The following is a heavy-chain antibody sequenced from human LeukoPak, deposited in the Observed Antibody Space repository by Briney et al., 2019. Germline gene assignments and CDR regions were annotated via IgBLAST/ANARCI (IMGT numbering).Heavy chain of an antibody. Sequence: SETLSLTCTVSGGSISSYYWSWIRQPPGKGLKWIGNIYYSGSTYYNPSLKSRVTISVDTSKNQFSLKLSSVTAADTAVYYCAKDWANYYYYYMDVWGKGTTVTISS. CDR3: AKDWANYYYYYMDV. CDR1: GGSISSYY. V-gene: IGHV4-59*04. J-gene: IGHJ6*03. CDR2: IYYSGST. D-gene: IGHD2-21*01.